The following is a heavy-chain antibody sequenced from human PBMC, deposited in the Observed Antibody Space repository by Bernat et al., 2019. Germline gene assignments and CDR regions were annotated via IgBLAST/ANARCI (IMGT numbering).Heavy chain of an antibody. CDR2: ISSSSSYT. J-gene: IGHJ5*02. Sequence: VQLVESGGGVVQPGRSLRLSCAASGFTFSSYAMHWVRQAPGKGLEWVSYISSSSSYTNYADSVKGRFTISRDNAKNSLYLQMNSLRAEDTAVYYCAGVTQKGSCSGGSCYSRQDWFDPWGQGTLVTVSS. V-gene: IGHV3-21*05. CDR3: AGVTQKGSCSGGSCYSRQDWFDP. D-gene: IGHD2-15*01. CDR1: GFTFSSYA.